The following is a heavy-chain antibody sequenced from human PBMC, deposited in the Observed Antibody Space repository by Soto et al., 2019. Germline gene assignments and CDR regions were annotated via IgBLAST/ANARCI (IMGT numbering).Heavy chain of an antibody. J-gene: IGHJ4*02. D-gene: IGHD6-19*01. CDR2: IYWDDDK. CDR1: GFSLTTSGVG. Sequence: SGPTLVNPTQTLTLTCTFSGFSLTTSGVGVGWIRQPPGKALEWLALIYWDDDKRYSPSLKSRLTITKDTSKNQVVLTMTNMDPVDTATYYCAHRREYNSAWDAGYFDYWGQGILVTVSS. CDR3: AHRREYNSAWDAGYFDY. V-gene: IGHV2-5*02.